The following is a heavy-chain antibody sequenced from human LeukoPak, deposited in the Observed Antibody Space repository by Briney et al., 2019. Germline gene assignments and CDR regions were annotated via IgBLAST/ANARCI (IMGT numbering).Heavy chain of an antibody. V-gene: IGHV4-39*02. Sequence: SETLSLTCTVSGGSISSSSYYWGWIRQPPGKGLEWIGNIYHSGSTYYNASLKSRVTISVDTSKNHFSLKLSSVTAADTAVYYCARLWFGIMDVWGKGTTVTVSS. CDR3: ARLWFGIMDV. J-gene: IGHJ6*03. D-gene: IGHD3-10*01. CDR2: IYHSGST. CDR1: GGSISSSSYY.